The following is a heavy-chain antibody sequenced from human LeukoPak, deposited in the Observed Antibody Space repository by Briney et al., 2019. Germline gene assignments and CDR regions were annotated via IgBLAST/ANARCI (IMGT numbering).Heavy chain of an antibody. D-gene: IGHD5-18*01. CDR2: IYYSGST. Sequence: SETLSLTCTVSGGSISSYYWSWLRQPPGKGLEWIGYIYYSGSTNYNPSLKSRVTISVDTSKNQFSLKLSSVTAADTAVYYCAREGGYDVDTFFFDYWGQGTLVTVSS. CDR1: GGSISSYY. V-gene: IGHV4-59*01. J-gene: IGHJ4*02. CDR3: AREGGYDVDTFFFDY.